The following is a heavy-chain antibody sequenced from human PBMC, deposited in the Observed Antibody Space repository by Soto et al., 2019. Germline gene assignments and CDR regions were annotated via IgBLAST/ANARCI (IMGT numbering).Heavy chain of an antibody. CDR2: ISYDGSNK. D-gene: IGHD3-16*01. V-gene: IGHV3-30-3*01. J-gene: IGHJ6*02. CDR3: ARGLYGMGDYYYYGMDV. Sequence: GGSLRLSCAASGFTFSSYAMHWVRQAPGKGLEWVAVISYDGSNKYYADSVKGRFTISRDNSKNTLYLQMNSLRAEDTAVYYCARGLYGMGDYYYYGMDVWGQGTTVTGSS. CDR1: GFTFSSYA.